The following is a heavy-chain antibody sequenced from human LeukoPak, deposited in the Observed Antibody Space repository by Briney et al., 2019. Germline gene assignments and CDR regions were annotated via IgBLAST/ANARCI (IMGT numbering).Heavy chain of an antibody. CDR3: ARDPPVYCSSTSCYQNYYYYGMDV. Sequence: ASVKVSCKASGYTFTSYGISWVRQAPGQGREWMGWISAYNGNTNYAQKLKGRVTMTTDTSTSTAYMELRSLRSDDTAVYYCARDPPVYCSSTSCYQNYYYYGMDVWGQGTTVTVSS. CDR2: ISAYNGNT. J-gene: IGHJ6*02. V-gene: IGHV1-18*01. CDR1: GYTFTSYG. D-gene: IGHD2-2*01.